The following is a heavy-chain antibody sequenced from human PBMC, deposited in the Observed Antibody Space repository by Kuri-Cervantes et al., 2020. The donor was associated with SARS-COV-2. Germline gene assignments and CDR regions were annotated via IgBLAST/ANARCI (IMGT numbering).Heavy chain of an antibody. CDR3: VREDHDFWSGYVDY. J-gene: IGHJ4*02. Sequence: GESLKISCAASGFTFSSYAMHWVRQAPGKGLVWVSRINSDGSSTSYADSVKGRFTISRDNAKNTLYLQMNSLRAEDTAVYYCVREDHDFWSGYVDYWGQGTLVTVSS. CDR2: INSDGSST. V-gene: IGHV3-74*01. CDR1: GFTFSSYA. D-gene: IGHD3-3*01.